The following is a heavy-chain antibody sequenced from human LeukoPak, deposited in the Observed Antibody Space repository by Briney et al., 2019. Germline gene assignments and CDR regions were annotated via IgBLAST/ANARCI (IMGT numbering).Heavy chain of an antibody. CDR3: AKDPPPWGIAVAGTIY. V-gene: IGHV3-30*18. CDR1: GFTFSSYG. CDR2: ISYDGSNK. J-gene: IGHJ4*02. Sequence: GGSLRLSCAASGFTFSSYGMHWVRQAPGKGLEWVAVISYDGSNKYYADSVKGRSTISRDNSKNTLYLQMNSLRAEDTAVYYCAKDPPPWGIAVAGTIYWGQGTLVTVSS. D-gene: IGHD6-19*01.